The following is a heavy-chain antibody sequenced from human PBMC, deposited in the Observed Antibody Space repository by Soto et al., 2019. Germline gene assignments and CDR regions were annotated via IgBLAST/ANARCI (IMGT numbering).Heavy chain of an antibody. Sequence: PSETLSLTCAVSGYSISSGYYWGWIRQPPGKGLEWIGSIYHSGSTYYNPSLKSRVTISVDTSKNQFSLKLSSVTAADTAVYYCARDGYCTNGVCRTPDNWFDPWGQGTLVTVSS. J-gene: IGHJ5*02. CDR3: ARDGYCTNGVCRTPDNWFDP. CDR2: IYHSGST. CDR1: GYSISSGYY. V-gene: IGHV4-38-2*02. D-gene: IGHD2-8*01.